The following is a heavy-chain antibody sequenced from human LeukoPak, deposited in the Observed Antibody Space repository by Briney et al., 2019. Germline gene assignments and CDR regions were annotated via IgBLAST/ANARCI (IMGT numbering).Heavy chain of an antibody. V-gene: IGHV1-8*01. D-gene: IGHD3-22*01. J-gene: IGHJ4*02. CDR2: MNPNSGNT. CDR3: ARNYYYDSSGYCYGMVDY. CDR1: GYTFTSYD. Sequence: ASVKVSCKASGYTFTSYDINWVRQATGQGLEWMGWMNPNSGNTGYAQKFQGRVTMTRNTSISTAYMELSSLRSEDTAVYYCARNYYYDSSGYCYGMVDYWGQGTLVTVSS.